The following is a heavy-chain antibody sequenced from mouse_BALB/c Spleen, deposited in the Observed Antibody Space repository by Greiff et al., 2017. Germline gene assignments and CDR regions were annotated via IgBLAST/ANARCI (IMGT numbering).Heavy chain of an antibody. CDR1: GFTFSSYT. Sequence: EVKLMESGGGLVKPGGSLKLCCAASGFTFSSYTMSWVRQTPEKRLEWVAYISNGGGSTYYPDTVKGRFTISRDNAKNTLYLQMSSLKSEDTAMYYCARHYYGSSYLDYWGQGTTLTVSS. CDR2: ISNGGGST. V-gene: IGHV5-12-2*01. D-gene: IGHD1-1*01. CDR3: ARHYYGSSYLDY. J-gene: IGHJ2*01.